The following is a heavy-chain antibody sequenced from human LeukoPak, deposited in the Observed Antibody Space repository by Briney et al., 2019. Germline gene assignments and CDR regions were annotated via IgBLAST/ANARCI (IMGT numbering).Heavy chain of an antibody. Sequence: ASVKVSCKASGYTFTGYYMHWERQAPGQGLEWMGWINPNSGGTNYAQKSQGRVTMTRDTSISTAYMELSRLRSDDTAVYYCARQPYFDAFDIWGQGTMVTVSS. CDR2: INPNSGGT. CDR1: GYTFTGYY. D-gene: IGHD2-21*01. J-gene: IGHJ3*02. V-gene: IGHV1-2*02. CDR3: ARQPYFDAFDI.